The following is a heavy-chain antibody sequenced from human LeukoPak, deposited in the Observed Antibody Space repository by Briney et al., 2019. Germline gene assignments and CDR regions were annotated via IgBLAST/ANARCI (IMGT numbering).Heavy chain of an antibody. CDR2: INPNSGGT. V-gene: IGHV1-2*02. D-gene: IGHD1-7*01. J-gene: IGHJ6*03. Sequence: ASVKVSCKASGYTFTGYYMHWVRQAPGQGLEWMGWINPNSGGTNYAQKFQGRVTMTRDTSISTAYMELSRLRSDDTAVYYCASAESWNYLEYYYYYMDVWGKGTTVTVSS. CDR3: ASAESWNYLEYYYYYMDV. CDR1: GYTFTGYY.